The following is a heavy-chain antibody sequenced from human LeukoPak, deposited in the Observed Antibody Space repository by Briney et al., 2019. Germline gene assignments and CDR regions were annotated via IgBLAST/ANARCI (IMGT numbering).Heavy chain of an antibody. D-gene: IGHD3-22*01. CDR2: IYYSGRT. CDR1: GDSVSRSDSY. V-gene: IGHV4-39*01. Sequence: SETLSLTCSVSGDSVSRSDSYWDWIRQPPGKGLEWIGTIYYSGRTYYSPSLKSRVTMSVDLSNNQFSLNLRSVTAADTALYYCARRRYYDGSGYLEWGQGTLLSVSS. J-gene: IGHJ1*01. CDR3: ARRRYYDGSGYLE.